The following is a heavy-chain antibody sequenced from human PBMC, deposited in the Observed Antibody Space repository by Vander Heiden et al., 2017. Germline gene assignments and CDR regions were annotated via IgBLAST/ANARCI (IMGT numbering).Heavy chain of an antibody. CDR2: IWHDGSNQ. D-gene: IGHD5-18*01. J-gene: IGHJ4*03. CDR3: ARDGDTAIVTLKHFDT. Sequence: QVQLVESGGGVVQPGRSLRLSCAASGFTFSNYGMHWVRQAPGKGLEWVAVIWHDGSNQYYADSVKGRFTISRDNSNDTLYLQMNSLRAEDTALYYCARDGDTAIVTLKHFDTWGHGTLVTVSS. V-gene: IGHV3-33*01. CDR1: GFTFSNYG.